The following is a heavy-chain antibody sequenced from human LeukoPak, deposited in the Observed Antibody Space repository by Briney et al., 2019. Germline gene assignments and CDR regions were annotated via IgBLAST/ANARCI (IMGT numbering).Heavy chain of an antibody. Sequence: GGSLRLSCAASGFTFSDYTMNWVRQAPGKGLEWVSYISTTSTTIYYADSVKGRFTIPRDNAKNSLYLQMNSLRAEDTAVYYCARDMTYYDGVYWGQGTLVTVSS. CDR1: GFTFSDYT. CDR3: ARDMTYYDGVY. D-gene: IGHD3-22*01. CDR2: ISTTSTTI. V-gene: IGHV3-48*04. J-gene: IGHJ4*02.